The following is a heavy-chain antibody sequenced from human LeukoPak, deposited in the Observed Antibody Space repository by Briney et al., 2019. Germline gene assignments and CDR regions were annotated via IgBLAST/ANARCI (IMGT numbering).Heavy chain of an antibody. CDR1: GGSIRSSSSY. D-gene: IGHD2-2*01. J-gene: IGHJ4*02. CDR3: ARPAGYCSTASCYEYFDY. CDR2: IHYSGSP. Sequence: PSQTLSLTCTVSGGSIRSSSSYWGWIRQPPGKGLEWIGSIHYSGSPNYNPSLKSRVTISVDTSKGQFSLKLTSVTAADTAVYYCARPAGYCSTASCYEYFDYWGQGTLVTVSS. V-gene: IGHV4-39*01.